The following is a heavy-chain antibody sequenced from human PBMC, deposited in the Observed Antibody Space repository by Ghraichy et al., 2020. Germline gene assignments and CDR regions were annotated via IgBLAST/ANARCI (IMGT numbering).Heavy chain of an antibody. D-gene: IGHD3-3*01. CDR2: ISGSGGST. CDR3: AKESEDGVVITGAFDY. Sequence: GGSLRLSCAASGFTFSSYAMSWVRQAPGKGLEWVSAISGSGGSTYYADSVKGRFTISRDNSKNTLYLQMNSLRAEDTAVYYCAKESEDGVVITGAFDYWGQGTLVTVSS. J-gene: IGHJ4*02. V-gene: IGHV3-23*01. CDR1: GFTFSSYA.